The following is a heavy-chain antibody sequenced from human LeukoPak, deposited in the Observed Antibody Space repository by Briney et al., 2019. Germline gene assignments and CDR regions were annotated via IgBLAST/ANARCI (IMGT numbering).Heavy chain of an antibody. D-gene: IGHD3-3*01. CDR1: GGSFSGYY. CDR2: INHSGST. V-gene: IGHV4-34*01. CDR3: ARATYYDFWSGYYPRPGFDY. Sequence: PSETLSLTCAVYGGSFSGYYWSWIRQPPGKGLEWIGEINHSGSTNYNPSLKSRVTISVDTSKNQFSLKLSSVTAADTAVYYCARATYYDFWSGYYPRPGFDYWAQGTLVTVSS. J-gene: IGHJ4*02.